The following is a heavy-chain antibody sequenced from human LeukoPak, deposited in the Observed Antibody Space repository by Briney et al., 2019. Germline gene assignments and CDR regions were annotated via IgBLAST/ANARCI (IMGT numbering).Heavy chain of an antibody. CDR1: GGTFSSYA. CDR2: IIPILGIA. J-gene: IGHJ4*02. V-gene: IGHV1-69*04. D-gene: IGHD3-9*01. Sequence: SVKVSCKASGGTFSSYAISWVRQAPGQGLEWMGRIIPILGIANYAQKFQGRVTMTTDTSTSTAYMELRSLRSDDTAVYYCARGLLMGSSSSEYYDIVKYPTHHIEGEFDYWGQGTLVTVSS. CDR3: ARGLLMGSSSSEYYDIVKYPTHHIEGEFDY.